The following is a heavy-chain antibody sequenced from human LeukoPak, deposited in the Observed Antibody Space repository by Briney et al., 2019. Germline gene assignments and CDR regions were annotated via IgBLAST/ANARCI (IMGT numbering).Heavy chain of an antibody. V-gene: IGHV4-4*07. D-gene: IGHD2-15*01. CDR2: IYSSGST. CDR1: GGSISSYY. CDR3: AREKARYCSGGSCYGTWAFDI. Sequence: SETLSLTCTVSGGSISSYYRSWIRRPAGKGLEWIGRIYSSGSTNYDPSLKSRVTMSADTSKNQFSLKLSSVTAADTAVYYCAREKARYCSGGSCYGTWAFDIWGQGTMVTVSS. J-gene: IGHJ3*02.